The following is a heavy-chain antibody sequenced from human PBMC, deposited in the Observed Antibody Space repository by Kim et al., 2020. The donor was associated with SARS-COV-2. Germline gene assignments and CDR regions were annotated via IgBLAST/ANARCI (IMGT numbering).Heavy chain of an antibody. CDR1: GYKFTHYW. V-gene: IGHV5-51*01. D-gene: IGHD1-26*01. J-gene: IGHJ4*02. CDR3: ARHVSGWPAHIDY. Sequence: GESLKISCKASGYKFTHYWIGWVRQMPGKGLEWMGVVYPGDSDTKYGPSFQGQVTISADKSLNTAYLQWSSLGASDKAINYCARHVSGWPAHIDYWGQGTLFTAAS. CDR2: VYPGDSDT.